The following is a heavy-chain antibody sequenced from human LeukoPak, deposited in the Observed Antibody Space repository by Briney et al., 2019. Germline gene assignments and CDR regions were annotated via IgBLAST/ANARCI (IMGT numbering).Heavy chain of an antibody. CDR2: ITSNGDTT. D-gene: IGHD7-27*01. CDR1: GFTFSSYA. V-gene: IGHV3-64D*06. Sequence: GGSLRLSCSASGFTFSSYAMHWVRQAPGRGLEYVSAITSNGDTTYYADSVKGRFTISRDNSKNTLYLQMTSLRAEDTAIYYCLKDRLGAGDYWGQGTLVTVSP. J-gene: IGHJ4*02. CDR3: LKDRLGAGDY.